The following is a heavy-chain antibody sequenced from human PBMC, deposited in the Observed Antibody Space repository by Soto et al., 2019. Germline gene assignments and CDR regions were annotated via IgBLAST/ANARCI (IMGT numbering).Heavy chain of an antibody. J-gene: IGHJ4*02. CDR1: GGTFSSYA. Sequence: SVKVSCKASGGTFSSYAISWVRQAPGQGLEWMGGIIPIFGTANYAQKFQGRVTITADKSTSTAYMELGSLRSEDTAVYYCATPYYYDSSGYGLYYFDYWGQGTLVTVSS. V-gene: IGHV1-69*06. CDR2: IIPIFGTA. CDR3: ATPYYYDSSGYGLYYFDY. D-gene: IGHD3-22*01.